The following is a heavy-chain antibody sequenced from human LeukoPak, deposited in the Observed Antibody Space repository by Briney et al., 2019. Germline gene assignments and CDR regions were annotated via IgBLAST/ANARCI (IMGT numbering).Heavy chain of an antibody. J-gene: IGHJ4*02. CDR3: ARVAEDSSSLDY. CDR1: GGSISPFY. V-gene: IGHV4-59*12. CDR2: IYYTGGT. D-gene: IGHD6-13*01. Sequence: SETLSLTCTVSGGSISPFYWNWIRQPPGKGLEWIGYIYYTGGTSYSPSLNSRATISVDTSKNQISLKLSSVTAADTAVYYCARVAEDSSSLDYWGQGTLVTVSS.